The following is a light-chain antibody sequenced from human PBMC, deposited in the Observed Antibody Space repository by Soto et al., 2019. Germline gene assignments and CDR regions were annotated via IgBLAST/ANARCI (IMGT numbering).Light chain of an antibody. V-gene: IGKV3-20*01. Sequence: PGERATLSCRASQSVSSSYLAWYQQKPGQAPRLLIYGASSRATGIPDRFSGSGSGTDFTLTISRLEPEDFAVYYCQQYGSSPSYTFGQGTKLEIK. CDR3: QQYGSSPSYT. J-gene: IGKJ2*01. CDR1: QSVSSSY. CDR2: GAS.